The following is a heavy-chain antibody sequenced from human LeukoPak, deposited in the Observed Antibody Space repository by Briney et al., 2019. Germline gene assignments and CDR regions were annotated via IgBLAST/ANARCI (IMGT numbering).Heavy chain of an antibody. CDR3: AKVSGYCSGGSCYMLWGAFDI. J-gene: IGHJ3*02. Sequence: GGSLRLSCAASGFTFSSYGMRWVRQAPGKGLEWVAFIRYDGSNKYYADSVKGRFTISRDNSKNTLYLQMNSLRAEDTAVYYCAKVSGYCSGGSCYMLWGAFDIWGQGTMVTVSS. CDR2: IRYDGSNK. V-gene: IGHV3-30*02. CDR1: GFTFSSYG. D-gene: IGHD2-15*01.